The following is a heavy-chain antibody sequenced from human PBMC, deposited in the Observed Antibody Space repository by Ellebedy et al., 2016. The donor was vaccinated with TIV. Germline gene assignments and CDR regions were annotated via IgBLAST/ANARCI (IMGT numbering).Heavy chain of an antibody. D-gene: IGHD2-15*01. CDR2: INPNSGVT. J-gene: IGHJ3*02. Sequence: AASVKVSCKASGYIFTGYHLHWVRQAPGQGLEWMGWINPNSGVTDYAQKFQGRVTMTRDASIRTAYMELRSLESDDTAVYYCVREGVVVVVGNDAFETWGQGTMVTVSS. CDR1: GYIFTGYH. CDR3: VREGVVVVVGNDAFET. V-gene: IGHV1-2*02.